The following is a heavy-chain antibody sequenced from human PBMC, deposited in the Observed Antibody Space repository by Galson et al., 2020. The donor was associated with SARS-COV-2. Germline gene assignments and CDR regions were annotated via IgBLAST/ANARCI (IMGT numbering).Heavy chain of an antibody. V-gene: IGHV3-23*01. CDR2: ISGSGGST. Sequence: GESLKISCAASGFTFSSYAMSWVRQAPGKGLEWVSAISGSGGSTYYADSVKGRFTISRDNSKNTLYLQMNSLRAEDTAVYYCAKDGDSMIVVVEPFDYWGQGTLVTVSS. CDR3: AKDGDSMIVVVEPFDY. J-gene: IGHJ4*02. CDR1: GFTFSSYA. D-gene: IGHD3-22*01.